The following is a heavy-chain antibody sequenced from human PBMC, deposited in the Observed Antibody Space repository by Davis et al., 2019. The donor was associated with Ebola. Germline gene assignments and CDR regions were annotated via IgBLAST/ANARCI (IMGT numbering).Heavy chain of an antibody. D-gene: IGHD1-26*01. J-gene: IGHJ4*02. Sequence: GGSLRLSCAASGFIFSTYGMHWVRQAPGKGLDWVAVISSDGSTKYHADSVKGRFTVSRDNSKNTLYLQMNSLRPEDTAVYFCASGLVGGQGGFDFWGQGNLVTVSS. V-gene: IGHV3-30*03. CDR1: GFIFSTYG. CDR2: ISSDGSTK. CDR3: ASGLVGGQGGFDF.